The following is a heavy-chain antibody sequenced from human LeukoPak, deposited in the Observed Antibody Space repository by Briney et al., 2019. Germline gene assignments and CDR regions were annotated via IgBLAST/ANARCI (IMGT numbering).Heavy chain of an antibody. CDR3: ARGLVEMETDY. CDR2: IKRDGSEI. V-gene: IGHV3-7*01. Sequence: GGSLRLSCAASGFTFSRYWMSWVRQAPGKGLEWITNIKRDGSEIYYVDSVKGRFTVSRDNAKNSLYLQMNSLRAEDTAVYYCARGLVEMETDYWGQGTLVTVSS. CDR1: GFTFSRYW. D-gene: IGHD5-24*01. J-gene: IGHJ4*02.